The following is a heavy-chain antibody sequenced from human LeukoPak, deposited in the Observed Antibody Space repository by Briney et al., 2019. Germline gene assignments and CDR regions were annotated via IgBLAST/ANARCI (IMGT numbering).Heavy chain of an antibody. V-gene: IGHV1-69*13. J-gene: IGHJ6*03. CDR3: ARQYYYDSSGYSLWYYYYYMDV. CDR1: GYMFTGYY. CDR2: IIPIFGTA. D-gene: IGHD3-22*01. Sequence: SVKVSCKASGYMFTGYYMHWVRQAPGQGLEWMGGIIPIFGTANYAQKFQGRVTITADESTSTAYMELSSLRSEDTAVYYCARQYYYDSSGYSLWYYYYYMDVWGKGTTVTVSS.